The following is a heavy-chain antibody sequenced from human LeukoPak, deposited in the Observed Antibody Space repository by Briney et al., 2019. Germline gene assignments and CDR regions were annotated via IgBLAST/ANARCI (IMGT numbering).Heavy chain of an antibody. CDR2: ISGSGGST. Sequence: GGSLRLSCAASGFTFRNYAMSWVRQAPGKGLEWVSDISGSGGSTYYADSVKGRFSISRDNSKNTLSLQMNSLRAEDTAVYYCARGGPAAGRFDYWGQGTLVTVSS. V-gene: IGHV3-23*01. D-gene: IGHD6-13*01. J-gene: IGHJ4*02. CDR1: GFTFRNYA. CDR3: ARGGPAAGRFDY.